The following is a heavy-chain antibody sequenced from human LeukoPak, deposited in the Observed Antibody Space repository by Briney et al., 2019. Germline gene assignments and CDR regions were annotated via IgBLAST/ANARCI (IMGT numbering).Heavy chain of an antibody. CDR2: ISSSSGNT. CDR1: GYISTNFL. V-gene: IGHV1-18*01. J-gene: IGHJ4*02. D-gene: IGHD3-3*01. CDR3: ARVGSYDFWSTSHPLDF. Sequence: ASVKVSCKSPGYISTNFLINWVRLAPGQGLEWMGWISSSSGNTKYSPKFQGRVTVTSDTSTTTAYMELRSLRSDDTAVYYCARVGSYDFWSTSHPLDFWGQGTLVTVSS.